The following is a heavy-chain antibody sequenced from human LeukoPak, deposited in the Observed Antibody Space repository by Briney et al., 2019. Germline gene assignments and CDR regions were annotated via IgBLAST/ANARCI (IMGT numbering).Heavy chain of an antibody. CDR1: EFSFSDFW. D-gene: IGHD4-11*01. CDR2: INQGGSET. CDR3: TKGRSNHY. V-gene: IGHV3-7*01. Sequence: GGSLRLSCAASEFSFSDFWMGWGRQAPGKGLEWVANINQGGSETYYVDSVKGRFTISRDNAKKSLFLQMNSLRAEDTAVYYCTKGRSNHYWGQGTLVTVST. J-gene: IGHJ4*02.